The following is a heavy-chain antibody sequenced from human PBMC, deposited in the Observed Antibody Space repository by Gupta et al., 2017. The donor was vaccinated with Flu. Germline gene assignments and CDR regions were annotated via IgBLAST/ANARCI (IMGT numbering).Heavy chain of an antibody. Sequence: EVHLLESGGGSVLPGGSLRLSCTTSGFNFGGHAMGWVRQTQQRGLEWVAGISAARSAIHYFPAVEGRFTVSRDNIKNTLYLHMYSLVAEDTAVYYCAKDLENNYYYYFGYWGRGTPVTVSS. J-gene: IGHJ4*02. V-gene: IGHV3-23*01. D-gene: IGHD3-22*01. CDR1: GFNFGGHA. CDR3: AKDLENNYYYYFGY. CDR2: ISAARSAI.